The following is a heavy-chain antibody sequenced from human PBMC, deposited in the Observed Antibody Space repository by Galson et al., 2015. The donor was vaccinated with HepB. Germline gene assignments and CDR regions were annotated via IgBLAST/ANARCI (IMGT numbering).Heavy chain of an antibody. V-gene: IGHV3-23*01. CDR1: GFTFSSYA. CDR3: AKARVGMDAGSIVVVPPWFDP. J-gene: IGHJ5*02. CDR2: IRGSGGST. Sequence: SLRLSCAASGFTFSSYAMSWVRQAPGKGLEWVSAIRGSGGSTYYAGSVKGRFTISRDNSKNTLYLQMNSLRAEDTAVYYCAKARVGMDAGSIVVVPPWFDPWGQGTLVTVSS. D-gene: IGHD2-2*01.